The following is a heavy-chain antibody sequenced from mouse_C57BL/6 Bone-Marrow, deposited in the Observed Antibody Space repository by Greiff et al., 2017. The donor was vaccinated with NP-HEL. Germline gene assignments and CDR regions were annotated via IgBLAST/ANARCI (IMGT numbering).Heavy chain of an antibody. D-gene: IGHD1-1*02. Sequence: QVQLQQPGAELVMPGASVKLSCKASGYTFTSYWMHWVKQRPGQGLEWIGEIDPSDSYTNYNQKFTGKSTLTVDKSSSTAYMQLSSLTSEDSAVYYCARRAVATDWYFDVWGTGTTVTVSS. CDR2: IDPSDSYT. V-gene: IGHV1-69*01. CDR3: ARRAVATDWYFDV. J-gene: IGHJ1*03. CDR1: GYTFTSYW.